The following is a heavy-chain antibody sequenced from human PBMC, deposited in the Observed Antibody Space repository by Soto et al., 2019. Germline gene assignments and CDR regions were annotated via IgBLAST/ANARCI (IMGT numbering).Heavy chain of an antibody. J-gene: IGHJ4*02. Sequence: ASVKVSCKVSGYTLTELSMHWVRQAPGKGLEWMGGFDPEDGETIYAQKFQGRVTMTEDTSTDTAYMELSSLRSEDTAVYYCATDRRYYYDSSGYPPLDYWGQGTLVTSPQ. CDR1: GYTLTELS. CDR2: FDPEDGET. D-gene: IGHD3-22*01. V-gene: IGHV1-24*01. CDR3: ATDRRYYYDSSGYPPLDY.